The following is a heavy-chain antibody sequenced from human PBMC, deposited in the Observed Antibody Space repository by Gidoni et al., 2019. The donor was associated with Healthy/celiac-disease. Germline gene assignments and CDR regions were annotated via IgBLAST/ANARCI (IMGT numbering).Heavy chain of an antibody. Sequence: EVQLVQSGAEVKKPGESLKISCKGSGYSFTSYWIGWVRQMPGKGLEWMGIIYPGDSDTRYSPAFQGHVTISADKSISTAYLQWSSLKASDTAMYYCATYYYDSSGYYYPENFQHWGQGTLVTVSS. CDR2: IYPGDSDT. CDR3: ATYYYDSSGYYYPENFQH. CDR1: GYSFTSYW. D-gene: IGHD3-22*01. V-gene: IGHV5-51*01. J-gene: IGHJ1*01.